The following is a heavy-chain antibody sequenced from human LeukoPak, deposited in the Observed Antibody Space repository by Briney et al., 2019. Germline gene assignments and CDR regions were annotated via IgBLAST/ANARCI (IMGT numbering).Heavy chain of an antibody. V-gene: IGHV3-23*01. CDR2: ISGSGGST. D-gene: IGHD3-22*01. CDR3: ANGGMYYDVFGDY. Sequence: PGGSLRLSCAASGFTVSSNYMGWVRQAPGKGLEWVSAISGSGGSTYYADSVKGRFTISRDNSKNTLYLQMNSLRAEDTAVYYCANGGMYYDVFGDYWGQGTLVTVSS. CDR1: GFTVSSNY. J-gene: IGHJ4*02.